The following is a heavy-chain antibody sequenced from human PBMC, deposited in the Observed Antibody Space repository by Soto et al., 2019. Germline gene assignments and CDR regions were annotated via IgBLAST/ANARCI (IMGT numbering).Heavy chain of an antibody. CDR2: IYYSGST. J-gene: IGHJ6*02. V-gene: IGHV4-39*01. CDR3: ARLRSSSWYDYYYGMDV. CDR1: GGSISSSSYY. Sequence: QLQLQESGPGLVKPSETLSLTCTVSGGSISSSSYYWGWIRQPPGKGLEWIGSIYYSGSTYYNPSLKSRVTISVDTSKNQFSLKLSSVTAADTAVYYCARLRSSSWYDYYYGMDVWGQGPTVPVSS. D-gene: IGHD6-13*01.